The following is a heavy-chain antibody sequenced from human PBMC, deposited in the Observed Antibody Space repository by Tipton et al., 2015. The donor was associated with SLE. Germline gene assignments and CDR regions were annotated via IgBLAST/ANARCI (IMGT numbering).Heavy chain of an antibody. V-gene: IGHV1-18*01. J-gene: IGHJ1*01. CDR3: ASQGYCSSTSCPIGYFQH. Sequence: QGQLVQSGSEVKKPGASVKVSCKASGYTFTSYGISWVRQAPGQGLEWMGWISAYNGNTNYAQKLQGRVTMTTDTSTSTAYMELRGLRSDDTAVYYCASQGYCSSTSCPIGYFQHWGQGTLVTVSS. D-gene: IGHD2-2*01. CDR1: GYTFTSYG. CDR2: ISAYNGNT.